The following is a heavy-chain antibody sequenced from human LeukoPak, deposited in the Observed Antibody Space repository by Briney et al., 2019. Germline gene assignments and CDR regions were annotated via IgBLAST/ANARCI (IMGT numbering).Heavy chain of an antibody. D-gene: IGHD2-15*01. CDR1: GFTFSSYG. CDR2: ISYDGSTK. CDR3: ARSPGVVFRPYYFDY. J-gene: IGHJ4*02. V-gene: IGHV3-30*03. Sequence: PGGSLRLSCAASGFTFSSYGMHWVRQAPGKGLEWVAVISYDGSTKYYGDSVKGRFTISRDNSKNTLYLQMNSLRAEDTAVYYCARSPGVVFRPYYFDYWGQGTLVTVSS.